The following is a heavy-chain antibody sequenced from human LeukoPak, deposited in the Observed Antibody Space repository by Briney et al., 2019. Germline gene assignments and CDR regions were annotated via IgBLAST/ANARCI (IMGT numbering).Heavy chain of an antibody. CDR3: ARDLTPLVRSDF. CDR2: ISKSGSNI. D-gene: IGHD3-10*01. CDR1: GFTFTNYE. J-gene: IGHJ4*02. Sequence: GGSLRLSCAASGFTFTNYEMNWVRQAPGMGLEWVSYISKSGSNIYYADSVKGRFTISRDNAKTSLFLQMSSLRVEDTAVYYCARDLTPLVRSDFWGQGTLVTVSS. V-gene: IGHV3-48*03.